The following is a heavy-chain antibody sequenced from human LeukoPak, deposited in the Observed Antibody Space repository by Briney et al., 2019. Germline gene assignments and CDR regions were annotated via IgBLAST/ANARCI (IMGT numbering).Heavy chain of an antibody. CDR2: INHSGST. V-gene: IGHV4-34*01. D-gene: IGHD3-22*01. CDR3: ARGYYYDSSGYYYRINNWFDP. Sequence: INHSGSTNYNPSLKSRVTISVDTSKNQFSLKLSSVTAADTAVYYCARGYYYDSSGYYYRINNWFDPWGQGTLVTVSS. J-gene: IGHJ5*02.